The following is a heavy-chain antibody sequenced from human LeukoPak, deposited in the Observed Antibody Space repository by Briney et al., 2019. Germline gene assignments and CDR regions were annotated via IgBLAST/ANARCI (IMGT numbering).Heavy chain of an antibody. CDR2: INHSGST. CDR1: GGSFSGYY. CDR3: ARESGHYYDSSGYYDY. J-gene: IGHJ4*02. D-gene: IGHD3-22*01. V-gene: IGHV4-34*01. Sequence: SETLSLTCAVYGGSFSGYYWSWIRQPPGKGLEWIGEINHSGSTNYNPSLKSRVTISVDTSKNQFSLKLSSVTAADTAVYYCARESGHYYDSSGYYDYWGQGTLVTVSS.